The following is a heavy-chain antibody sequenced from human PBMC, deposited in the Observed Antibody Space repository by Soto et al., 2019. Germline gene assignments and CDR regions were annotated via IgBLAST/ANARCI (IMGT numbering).Heavy chain of an antibody. CDR3: ARARLRAVYAFDF. Sequence: QVQLQQWGAGLLKPSQTLSLTCTLSGVSITSGAYYWTWVRQHPGKGLEWIGYIYYNGNTYFSPSLKSRLTISIDTSKNQFSLKLSSVTAADTAMYYCARARLRAVYAFDFWGQGTMVTVSS. J-gene: IGHJ3*01. CDR2: IYYNGNT. CDR1: GVSITSGAYY. D-gene: IGHD4-17*01. V-gene: IGHV4-31*03.